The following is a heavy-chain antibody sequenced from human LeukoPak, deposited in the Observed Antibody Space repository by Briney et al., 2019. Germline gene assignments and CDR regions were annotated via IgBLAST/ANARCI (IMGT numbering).Heavy chain of an antibody. D-gene: IGHD3-10*01. CDR2: IYHSGST. J-gene: IGHJ4*02. CDR1: GGSISSYY. Sequence: SETLSLTCTVSGGSISSYYWSWIRQPPGKGLEWIGSIYHSGSTYYNPSPKSRVTISVDTSKNQFSLKLSSVTAADTAVYYCARARGDFGHFDYWGQGTLVTVSS. CDR3: ARARGDFGHFDY. V-gene: IGHV4-38-2*02.